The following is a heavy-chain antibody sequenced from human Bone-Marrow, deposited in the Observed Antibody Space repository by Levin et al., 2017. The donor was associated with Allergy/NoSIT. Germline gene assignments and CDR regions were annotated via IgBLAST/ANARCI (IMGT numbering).Heavy chain of an antibody. D-gene: IGHD4-11*01. CDR2: IYYSGST. V-gene: IGHV4-59*01. J-gene: IGHJ5*02. Sequence: SETLSLTCTVSGGSISSYYWSWIRQPPGKGLEWIGYIYYSGSTNYNPSLKSRVTISVDTSKNQFSLKLSSVTAADTAVYYCAREQYSNGGYNWFDPWGQGTLVTVSS. CDR3: AREQYSNGGYNWFDP. CDR1: GGSISSYY.